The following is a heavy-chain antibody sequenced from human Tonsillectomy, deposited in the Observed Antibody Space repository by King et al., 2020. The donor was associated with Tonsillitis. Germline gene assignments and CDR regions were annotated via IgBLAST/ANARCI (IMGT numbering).Heavy chain of an antibody. CDR1: GGSISSYY. CDR3: ASWHYYVSSGYHSAFDI. J-gene: IGHJ3*02. V-gene: IGHV4-59*01. Sequence: VQLQESGPGLVKPSETLSLTCTVSGGSISSYYWSWIRQPPGKGLEWIGYIYYSGSTNYNPSLKSRVTISVDTSKNQFSLKLSSVTAADTAVYYCASWHYYVSSGYHSAFDIWGQGTMVTVSS. D-gene: IGHD3-22*01. CDR2: IYYSGST.